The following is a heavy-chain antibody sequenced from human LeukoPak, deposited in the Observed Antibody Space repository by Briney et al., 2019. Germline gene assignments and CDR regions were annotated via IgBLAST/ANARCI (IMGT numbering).Heavy chain of an antibody. CDR2: INQDGSEK. V-gene: IGHV3-7*01. Sequence: GGSLRLPCAASGFTFSNYWMSWVRQAPGKGLEWVGNINQDGSEKHYVDSVKGRFTISRDNAQNSLLLQINSLRAEDTAVYYCARSYRGPSAFDIWGQGTMVSVSS. J-gene: IGHJ3*02. CDR1: GFTFSNYW. CDR3: ARSYRGPSAFDI. D-gene: IGHD3-10*01.